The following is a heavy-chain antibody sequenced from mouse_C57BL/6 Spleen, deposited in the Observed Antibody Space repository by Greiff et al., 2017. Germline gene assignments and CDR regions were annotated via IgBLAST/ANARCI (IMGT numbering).Heavy chain of an antibody. Sequence: VMLVESGPGLVQPSQSLSITCTVSGFSLTSYGVHWVRQPPGKGLEWLGVIWSGGSTDYNAAFISRLSISKDNSKSQVFFKMNSLQADDTAIYXCAKTHYYGSSYVAYWGQGTLVTVSA. CDR1: GFSLTSYG. D-gene: IGHD1-1*01. V-gene: IGHV2-4*01. J-gene: IGHJ3*01. CDR3: AKTHYYGSSYVAY. CDR2: IWSGGST.